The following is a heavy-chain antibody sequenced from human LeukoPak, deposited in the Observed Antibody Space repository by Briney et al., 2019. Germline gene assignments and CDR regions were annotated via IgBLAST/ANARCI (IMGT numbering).Heavy chain of an antibody. D-gene: IGHD5-18*01. CDR1: GFTFSSYW. CDR2: IKQDGSEK. CDR3: AKDPARGYSYSYVSY. Sequence: GGSLRLSCAASGFTFSSYWMSWVRQAPGKGLEWVANIKQDGSEKYYVDSVKGRFTISRDNAKNSLYLQMNSLRAEDTAVYYCAKDPARGYSYSYVSYWGQGTLVTVSS. V-gene: IGHV3-7*01. J-gene: IGHJ4*02.